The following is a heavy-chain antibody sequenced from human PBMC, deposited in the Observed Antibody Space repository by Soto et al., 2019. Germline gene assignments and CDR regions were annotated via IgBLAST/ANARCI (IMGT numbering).Heavy chain of an antibody. Sequence: ASVKVSCKVSGYTLTELSMHWVRQAPGKGLEWMGGFDPEDGETIYAQKFQGRVTMTEDTSTDTAYMELSSLRSEDTAVYYCAKDIVGVTTRSFWDGYWGQGTLVTVSS. CDR1: GYTLTELS. CDR2: FDPEDGET. J-gene: IGHJ4*02. CDR3: AKDIVGVTTRSFWDGY. V-gene: IGHV1-24*01. D-gene: IGHD1-26*01.